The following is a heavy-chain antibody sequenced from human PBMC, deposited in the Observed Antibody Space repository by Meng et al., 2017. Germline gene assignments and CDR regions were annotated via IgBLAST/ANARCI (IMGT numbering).Heavy chain of an antibody. CDR1: GFTFSSYA. CDR3: AKGRHHTAMVVGYYYYGMDV. Sequence: LSLTCAASGFTFSSYAMSWVRQAPGKGLEWVSAISGSGGSTYYADSVKGRFTISRDNSKNTLYLQMNSLRAEDTAIYYCAKGRHHTAMVVGYYYYGMDVWGQGTTVTVSS. J-gene: IGHJ6*02. V-gene: IGHV3-23*01. CDR2: ISGSGGST. D-gene: IGHD5-18*01.